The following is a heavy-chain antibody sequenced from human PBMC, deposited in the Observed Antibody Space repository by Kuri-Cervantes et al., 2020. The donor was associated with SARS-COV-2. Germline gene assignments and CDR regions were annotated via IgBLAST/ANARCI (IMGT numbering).Heavy chain of an antibody. J-gene: IGHJ6*02. Sequence: GESLKISCAASGFTFSSYAMHWVRQAPGKGLEWVAVISYDGRNKYYADSVKGRFTISRDNSKNTLYLQMNSLRAEDTALYYCARDLDYNRYYYYYGMDVWGQGTTVTVSS. V-gene: IGHV3-30*04. CDR3: ARDLDYNRYYYYYGMDV. D-gene: IGHD4-11*01. CDR2: ISYDGRNK. CDR1: GFTFSSYA.